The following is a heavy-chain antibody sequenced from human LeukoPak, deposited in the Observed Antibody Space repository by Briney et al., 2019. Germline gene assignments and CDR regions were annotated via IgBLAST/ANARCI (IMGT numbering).Heavy chain of an antibody. D-gene: IGHD2-2*01. J-gene: IGHJ6*04. Sequence: PGGSLRLSCAASGFTFSHTGMFWVRQPPGKGLEWVAIIWYDGSNKYYTDSVKGRFTISRDNSKNTLFLQMDSLRAEDTAVYYCATFAGVVPGGLLLWGKGTTVIVSS. V-gene: IGHV3-33*01. CDR2: IWYDGSNK. CDR1: GFTFSHTG. CDR3: ATFAGVVPGGLLL.